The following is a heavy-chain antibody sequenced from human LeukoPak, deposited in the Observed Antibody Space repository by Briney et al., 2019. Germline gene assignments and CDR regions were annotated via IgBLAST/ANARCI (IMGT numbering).Heavy chain of an antibody. CDR1: AGSISSYY. D-gene: IGHD6-19*01. V-gene: IGHV4-59*01. Sequence: SETLSLTCTVSAGSISSYYWSWLRQPQGKGLEWIGYNFYNGRTNYNPSLKSRVNISVDTSKNQFSLNLISVTAADTAVYYCGSFPPARAGTVDYWGQGILVTVSS. J-gene: IGHJ4*02. CDR2: NFYNGRT. CDR3: GSFPPARAGTVDY.